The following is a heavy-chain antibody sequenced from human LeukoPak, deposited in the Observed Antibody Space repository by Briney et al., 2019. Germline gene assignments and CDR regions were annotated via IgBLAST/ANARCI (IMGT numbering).Heavy chain of an antibody. V-gene: IGHV3-30*04. D-gene: IGHD3-10*01. CDR2: ISYDGSNE. CDR3: VRGGGYGSTFYAFDI. CDR1: GFTFSSYA. J-gene: IGHJ3*02. Sequence: GGSLRLSCAASGFTFSSYAMHWVRQAPGKGLEWEAVISYDGSNEYYADSVKGRFTISRDNSKNTMYLQMNGLRPEDTAVYYCVRGGGYGSTFYAFDIWGQGTLVTVSS.